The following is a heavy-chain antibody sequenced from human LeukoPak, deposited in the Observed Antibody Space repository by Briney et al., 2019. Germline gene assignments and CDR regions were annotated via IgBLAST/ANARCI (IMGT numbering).Heavy chain of an antibody. CDR3: ARKYCSSPTCYAVWFDP. J-gene: IGHJ5*02. Sequence: SETLSLTCTVSGGSISSYYWSWIRQPAGKGLEWIGRIYTSGSTNYNPSLKSRVTMSVDTSKNQFSLKLTSVTAADTAVYYCARKYCSSPTCYAVWFDPWGQGTLVTVSS. D-gene: IGHD2-2*01. V-gene: IGHV4-4*07. CDR2: IYTSGST. CDR1: GGSISSYY.